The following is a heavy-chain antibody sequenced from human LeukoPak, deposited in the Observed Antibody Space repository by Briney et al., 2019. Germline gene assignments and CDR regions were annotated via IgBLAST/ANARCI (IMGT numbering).Heavy chain of an antibody. CDR3: ARDLWLGGPRSGFDI. V-gene: IGHV4-59*01. Sequence: PSETLTLTCTVSGGSISSYYWSWIRQPPGKGLEWIGCIYNSGTTSYNPSLKSRLTTSVDTSKNQFSLKLTSVTAADTAVYYCARDLWLGGPRSGFDIWGQGTMVTVSS. CDR1: GGSISSYY. CDR2: IYNSGTT. J-gene: IGHJ3*02. D-gene: IGHD3-10*01.